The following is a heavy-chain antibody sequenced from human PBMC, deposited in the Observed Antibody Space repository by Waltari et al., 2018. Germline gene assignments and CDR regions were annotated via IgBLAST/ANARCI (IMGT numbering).Heavy chain of an antibody. D-gene: IGHD4-17*01. Sequence: EVQLLESGGGLVQPGGSLRLSCAASGFPFSTYAMPWVRQAPGKGLSWVASISGTTHGLYYADSVKGRFTISRDNSNNMVYLEMAGLRVEDTAVYYCAKDITYGGRFHGMDVWGQGTTVTVSS. V-gene: IGHV3-23*01. CDR3: AKDITYGGRFHGMDV. CDR2: ISGTTHGL. CDR1: GFPFSTYA. J-gene: IGHJ6*02.